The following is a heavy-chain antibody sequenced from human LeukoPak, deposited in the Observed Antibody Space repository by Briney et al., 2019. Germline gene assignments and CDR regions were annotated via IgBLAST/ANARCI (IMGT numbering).Heavy chain of an antibody. D-gene: IGHD6-6*01. CDR2: ISYDGGST. CDR1: GFTFSTYA. CDR3: AKIEGSSSYYFDY. J-gene: IGHJ4*02. V-gene: IGHV3-30*18. Sequence: GGSLRHSCAASGFTFSTYAMHWVRQAPGKGLEWVAIISYDGGSTSYADSVKGRFTISRDNSKNTLYLQMSSLRTEDTAVYYCAKIEGSSSYYFDYWGQGTLVTVSS.